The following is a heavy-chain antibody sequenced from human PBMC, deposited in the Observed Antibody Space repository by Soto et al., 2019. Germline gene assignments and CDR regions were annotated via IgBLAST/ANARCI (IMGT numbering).Heavy chain of an antibody. V-gene: IGHV3-33*08. D-gene: IGHD2-8*02. CDR1: GFTFNTYG. CDR3: ARSDCTGASCYSWPSNYGVDV. CDR2: IWYDGSNK. Sequence: QVQLVESGGGVVQPGGSLRLSCTTSGFTFNTYGMHWVRQAPGKGLEWVAIIWYDGSNKYYADSVKGRFTISRDNSKNTLYLQMNSLRAEDTALYYWARSDCTGASCYSWPSNYGVDVWGQGTTVTVSS. J-gene: IGHJ6*02.